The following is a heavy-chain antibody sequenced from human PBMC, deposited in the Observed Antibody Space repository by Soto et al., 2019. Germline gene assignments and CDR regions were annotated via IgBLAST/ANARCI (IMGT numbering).Heavy chain of an antibody. J-gene: IGHJ5*02. CDR3: AIHPEVGYWGWCDP. CDR2: FHFRRYS. V-gene: IGHV4-59*08. CDR1: GAPATSYY. Sequence: QVQLQESGPGLVKPSETLSLTCTVSGAPATSYYWTWIRQPPGKGLEWIGYFHFRRYSHYNPSLASRLKFSVDTSKNGVPLTVTSVTAADTAVYYGAIHPEVGYWGWCDPWGPGTLVTVSS. D-gene: IGHD2-15*01.